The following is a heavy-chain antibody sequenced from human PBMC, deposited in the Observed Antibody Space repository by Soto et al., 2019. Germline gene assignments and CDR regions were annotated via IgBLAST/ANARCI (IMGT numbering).Heavy chain of an antibody. D-gene: IGHD5-12*01. CDR3: ARGVDRGVDV. CDR1: GYTFPSFH. J-gene: IGHJ6*02. V-gene: IGHV1-8*01. Sequence: QVQLVQSGAEVKTPGASVKVSCKAPGYTFPSFHVNWVRQATGQGFEWMGWMSPDNGDTGYAQKFQGRVSMTRDTSINTVYMELSSLRSEDTAVYYCARGVDRGVDVWGQGTTVTVSS. CDR2: MSPDNGDT.